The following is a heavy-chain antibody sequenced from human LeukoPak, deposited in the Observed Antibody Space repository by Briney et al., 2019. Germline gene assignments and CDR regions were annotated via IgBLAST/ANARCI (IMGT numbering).Heavy chain of an antibody. CDR3: ARGASSDWYQNFDY. J-gene: IGHJ4*02. D-gene: IGHD6-19*01. CDR2: INSDGSST. Sequence: SGGSLRLSCAASGFTFSSYWMHWVRQAPGKGLVWVSHINSDGSSTSYADSVKGRFTISRDNAKNTLYLQMNSLRAEDTAVYYCARGASSDWYQNFDYWGQGTLVTVSS. V-gene: IGHV3-74*01. CDR1: GFTFSSYW.